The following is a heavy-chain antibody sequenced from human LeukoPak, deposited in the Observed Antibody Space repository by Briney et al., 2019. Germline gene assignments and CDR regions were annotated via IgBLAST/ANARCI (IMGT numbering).Heavy chain of an antibody. CDR2: ISDTGELT. V-gene: IGHV3-23*01. CDR1: GFTFNTHA. Sequence: PGGSLRLSCAASGFTFNTHALSWVRQAPGKGLEWVAAISDTGELTYSADSVKGRFTISRDNSKNTLYLQMSSLRAEDTAVYYCAKYAVVGTPFFDYWGQGTLVTISS. J-gene: IGHJ4*02. CDR3: AKYAVVGTPFFDY. D-gene: IGHD2-15*01.